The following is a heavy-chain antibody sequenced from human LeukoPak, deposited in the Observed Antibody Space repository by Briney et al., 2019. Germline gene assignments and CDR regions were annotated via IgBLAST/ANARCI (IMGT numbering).Heavy chain of an antibody. V-gene: IGHV3-7*03. D-gene: IGHD1-26*01. J-gene: IGHJ4*02. CDR2: INPDGGDK. CDR1: GFTFSSHW. CDR3: ARLKGTTSVFDY. Sequence: GGSLRLSCVASGFTFSSHWMTWVRQAPGKGLEWVGNINPDGGDKFYVDSVKGRFTVSRDNARNSLHLQMDSLRAEDTAVYYCARLKGTTSVFDYWGQGTLVTVSS.